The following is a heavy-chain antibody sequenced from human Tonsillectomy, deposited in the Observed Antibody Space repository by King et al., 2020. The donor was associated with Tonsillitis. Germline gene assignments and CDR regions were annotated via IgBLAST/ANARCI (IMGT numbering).Heavy chain of an antibody. V-gene: IGHV3-11*01. CDR2: IHNIGTSL. CDR3: ARQNRRSGGDLDY. Sequence: VQLVESGGGLVKPGGSLRLSCAASGFIFSDYYMSWIRQAPGKGLEWGSYIHNIGTSLYYADSVKGRVTISRDNGKNSLFLQMNSLRPEDTAVYYCARQNRRSGGDLDYWGQGTLVTVSS. D-gene: IGHD2-21*02. J-gene: IGHJ4*02. CDR1: GFIFSDYY.